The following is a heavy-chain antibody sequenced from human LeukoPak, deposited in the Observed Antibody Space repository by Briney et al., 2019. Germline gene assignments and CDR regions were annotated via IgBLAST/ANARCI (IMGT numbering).Heavy chain of an antibody. CDR3: ATLTTAHLGY. CDR1: GFTFSSYG. Sequence: GRSLRLSCAASGFTFSSYGMHWVRQAPGKGLEWVAVIWYDGSNKYYADSVKGRFTISRDNSKNTPYLQMNSLRAEDTAVYYCATLTTAHLGYWGQGTLVTVSS. CDR2: IWYDGSNK. D-gene: IGHD3-22*01. J-gene: IGHJ4*02. V-gene: IGHV3-33*01.